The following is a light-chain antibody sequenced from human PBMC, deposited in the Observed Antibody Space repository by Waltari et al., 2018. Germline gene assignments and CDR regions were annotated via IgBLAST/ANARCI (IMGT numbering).Light chain of an antibody. V-gene: IGKV2-28*01. CDR3: MQARQTPWT. CDR2: LVS. J-gene: IGKJ1*01. Sequence: DIVMTQSPRFLPVTPGEPASISCRSSQSLLHSSGYTFLDWYLQKPGQSPPLLIYLVSNRASGVPDRFSGSGSGTDFTLKISRVEAEDVGVYYCMQARQTPWTFGQGTKVEIK. CDR1: QSLLHSSGYTF.